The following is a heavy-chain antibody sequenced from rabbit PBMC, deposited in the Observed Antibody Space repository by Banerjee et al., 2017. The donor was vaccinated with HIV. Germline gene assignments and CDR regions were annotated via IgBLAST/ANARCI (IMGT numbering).Heavy chain of an antibody. J-gene: IGHJ6*01. CDR1: GFSFSSGYY. CDR3: ARDSYRYYGMDL. V-gene: IGHV1S40*01. D-gene: IGHD6-1*01. CDR2: IGASSGST. Sequence: QSLEESGGGLVKPGASLTLTCKASGFSFSSGYYMCWVRQAPGKGLEWIACIGASSGSTYYASWAKGRFTISKTSSTTVTLQMTSLTAADTATYFCARDSYRYYGMDLWGPGTLVTVS.